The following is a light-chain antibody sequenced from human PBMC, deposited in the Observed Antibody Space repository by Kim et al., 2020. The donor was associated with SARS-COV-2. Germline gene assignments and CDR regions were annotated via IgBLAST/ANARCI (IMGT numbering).Light chain of an antibody. CDR1: QDMRDE. CDR3: QRFNSAPYT. Sequence: GDRGKRKCRASQDMRDERAWYQQKQGKVPKLLSYGESTVQAGVPSRFSGSGAGTDFTLTITSLQPEDVATYYWQRFNSAPYTFGQGTKLEI. V-gene: IGKV1-27*01. CDR2: GES. J-gene: IGKJ2*01.